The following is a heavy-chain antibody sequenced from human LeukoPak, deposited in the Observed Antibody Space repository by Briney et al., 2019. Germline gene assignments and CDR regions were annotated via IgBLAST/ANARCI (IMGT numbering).Heavy chain of an antibody. CDR1: GFTISSYE. D-gene: IGHD3-22*01. V-gene: IGHV3-48*03. J-gene: IGHJ6*02. Sequence: GGSLRLPCAASGFTISSYEMNWVRQAPGKGLEWVSYISSSGSTIYYADSVKGRFTISRDNAKNSLYLQMNSLRAEDTAVYYCARVITVYYYYGMDVWGQGTTVTVSS. CDR3: ARVITVYYYYGMDV. CDR2: ISSSGSTI.